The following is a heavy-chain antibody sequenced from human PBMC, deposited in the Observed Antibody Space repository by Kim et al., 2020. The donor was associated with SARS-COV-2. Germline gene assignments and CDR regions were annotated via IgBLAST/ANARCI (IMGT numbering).Heavy chain of an antibody. CDR1: GFTFDDYA. CDR2: ISGDGGST. J-gene: IGHJ6*03. D-gene: IGHD6-13*01. Sequence: GGSLRLSCAASGFTFDDYAMHWVRQAPGKGLEWVSLISGDGGSTYYADSVKGRFTISRDNSKNSLYLQMNSLRTEDTALYYCAKEIAAAGQDYYYYYMDVWGKGTTVTVSS. CDR3: AKEIAAAGQDYYYYYMDV. V-gene: IGHV3-43*02.